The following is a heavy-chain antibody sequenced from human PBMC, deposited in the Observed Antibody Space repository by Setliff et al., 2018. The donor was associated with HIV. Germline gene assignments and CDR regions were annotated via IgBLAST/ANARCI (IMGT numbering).Heavy chain of an antibody. CDR3: ARDRQVVVVAATGYYYYYMDV. V-gene: IGHV1-8*02. D-gene: IGHD2-15*01. J-gene: IGHJ6*03. CDR1: GYTFTSYD. Sequence: ASVKVSCKASGYTFTSYDINWVRQATGQGLEWMGWMNPNSGSTGYAQKFQGRVTMTRNTSLSTAYMEVRSLRSEDTAVYYCARDRQVVVVAATGYYYYYMDVWGKGTTVTVSS. CDR2: MNPNSGST.